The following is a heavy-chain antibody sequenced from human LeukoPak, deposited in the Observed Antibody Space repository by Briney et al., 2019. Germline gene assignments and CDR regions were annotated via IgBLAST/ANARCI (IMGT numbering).Heavy chain of an antibody. V-gene: IGHV3-11*04. CDR2: MSSSGGTI. Sequence: GGSLRLSCAASGFTFSDYYMSWIRQAPGKSLECISYMSSSGGTIYYADSVKGRFTISRDNSKNTLYLQMNSLRAEDTAVYYCAKGYWLVDYWGQGTLVTVSS. D-gene: IGHD2-8*02. J-gene: IGHJ4*02. CDR1: GFTFSDYY. CDR3: AKGYWLVDY.